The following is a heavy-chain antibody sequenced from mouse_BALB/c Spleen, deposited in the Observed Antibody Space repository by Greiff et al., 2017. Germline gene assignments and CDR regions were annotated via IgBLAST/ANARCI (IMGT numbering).Heavy chain of an antibody. CDR1: GFTFSSYA. CDR2: ISSGGST. J-gene: IGHJ1*01. CDR3: ARGGYYDGSSSWYFDV. D-gene: IGHD1-1*01. V-gene: IGHV5-6-5*01. Sequence: EVKLVESGGGLVKPGGSLKLSCAASGFTFSSYAMSWVRQTPEKRLEWVASISSGGSTYYPDSVKGRFTISRDNARNILYLQMSSLRSEDTAMYYCARGGYYDGSSSWYFDVWGAGTTVTVSS.